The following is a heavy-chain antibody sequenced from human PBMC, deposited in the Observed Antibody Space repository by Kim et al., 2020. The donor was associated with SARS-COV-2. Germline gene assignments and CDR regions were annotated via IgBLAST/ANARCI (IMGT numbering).Heavy chain of an antibody. Sequence: SSSSTIYYADSVKGRFTISRDYAKNSLYLQMNSLRAEDTAVYYCARNLDYWGQGTLVTVSS. V-gene: IGHV3-48*03. J-gene: IGHJ4*02. CDR2: SSSSTI. CDR3: ARNLDY.